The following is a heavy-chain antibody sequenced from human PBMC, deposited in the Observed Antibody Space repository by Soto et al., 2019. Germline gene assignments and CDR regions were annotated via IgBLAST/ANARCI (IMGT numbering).Heavy chain of an antibody. Sequence: PGGSLRLSCAASGFTFSSYSMNWVRQAPGKGLEWVSYISSSSSTIYYADSVKGRFTISRDNAKNSLFLQMNSLRAEDTAVYYCARCPIGYCSSTSCYYYYYMDVWGKGTTVTVSS. V-gene: IGHV3-48*01. J-gene: IGHJ6*03. CDR1: GFTFSSYS. CDR3: ARCPIGYCSSTSCYYYYYMDV. CDR2: ISSSSSTI. D-gene: IGHD2-2*01.